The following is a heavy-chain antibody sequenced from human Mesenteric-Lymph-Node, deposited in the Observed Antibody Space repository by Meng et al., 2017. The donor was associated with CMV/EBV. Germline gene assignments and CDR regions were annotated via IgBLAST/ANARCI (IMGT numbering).Heavy chain of an antibody. CDR1: GFTFSSYW. D-gene: IGHD6-6*01. J-gene: IGHJ6*02. Sequence: GESLKISCAASGFTFSSYWMHWVRQVPGKGLVWASRINSDGRSTSYADSVKGRFTISRDNAKNSLYLQMNSLRAEDTAVYYCARVRSSSSHYYGMDVWGQGTTVTVSS. CDR2: INSDGRST. V-gene: IGHV3-74*01. CDR3: ARVRSSSSHYYGMDV.